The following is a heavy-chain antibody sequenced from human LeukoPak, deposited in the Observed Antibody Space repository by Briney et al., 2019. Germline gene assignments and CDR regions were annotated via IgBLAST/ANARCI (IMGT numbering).Heavy chain of an antibody. D-gene: IGHD3-3*01. Sequence: PGGSLRLSCAVSGFRFSDYSMNWVRQAPGKGLEWVSAISGSGGSTYYADSVKGRFTISRDNSKNTLYLQMNSLRAEDTAVYYCARPYYDFWSGYPKYYFDYWGQGTLVTVSS. J-gene: IGHJ4*02. CDR2: ISGSGGST. V-gene: IGHV3-23*01. CDR3: ARPYYDFWSGYPKYYFDY. CDR1: GFRFSDYS.